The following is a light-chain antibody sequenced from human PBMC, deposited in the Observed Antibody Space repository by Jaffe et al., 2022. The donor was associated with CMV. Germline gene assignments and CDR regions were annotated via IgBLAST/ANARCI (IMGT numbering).Light chain of an antibody. V-gene: IGKV3-15*01. J-gene: IGKJ1*01. CDR1: QSVRSN. CDR3: QQHDAWPPT. Sequence: EILLTQSPATLSVSPGEGATLSCRATQSVRSNLAWYQQRPGQAPRLLIYSASTRATGIPARFSGSGSGTEFTLTISSLQSEDFAVYSCQQHDAWPPTFGQGTRVEIK. CDR2: SAS.